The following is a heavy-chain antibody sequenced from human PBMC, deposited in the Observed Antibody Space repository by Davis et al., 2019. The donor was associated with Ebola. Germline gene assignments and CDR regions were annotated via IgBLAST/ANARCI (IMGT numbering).Heavy chain of an antibody. J-gene: IGHJ6*02. CDR2: ISSRGTNI. V-gene: IGHV3-21*05. Sequence: GGSLRLSCAASGFTFTSYAMDWVRQAPGKGLEWVSYISSRGTNIYYADSVKGRFTISRDNAKNSLYLQMNSLRAEDTAVYYCARLGGYAYYGMDVWGQGTTVTVSS. CDR1: GFTFTSYA. CDR3: ARLGGYAYYGMDV. D-gene: IGHD5-12*01.